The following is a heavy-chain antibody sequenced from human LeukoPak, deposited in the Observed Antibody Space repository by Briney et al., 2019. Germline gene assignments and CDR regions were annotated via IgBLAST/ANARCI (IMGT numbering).Heavy chain of an antibody. CDR2: ISHGGGTT. D-gene: IGHD2/OR15-2a*01. CDR1: GFTFSTYA. Sequence: GGSLRLSCVASGFTFSTYALNWVRQAPGKGLEWVSFISHGGGTTYYADSVKGRFTISTDNSKSTLYLQMNSLRVEDTAVYSCAKETVPPFPHYFDYWGRGPLVTVSS. V-gene: IGHV3-23*01. CDR3: AKETVPPFPHYFDY. J-gene: IGHJ4*02.